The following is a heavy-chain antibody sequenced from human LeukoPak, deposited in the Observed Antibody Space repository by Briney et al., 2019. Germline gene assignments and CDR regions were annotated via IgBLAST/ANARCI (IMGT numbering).Heavy chain of an antibody. V-gene: IGHV5-51*01. CDR1: GYGFSTYW. J-gene: IGHJ5*02. CDR3: VRTSGWYSSWFDP. Sequence: GESLKISCKAPGYGFSTYWIAWVRQMPGKGLEWMAIIYPGDSDTRYSPSFQGQVTISVDKSISTAYMQWSSLKASDTAIYYCVRTSGWYSSWFDPWGQGTLVTVSS. D-gene: IGHD6-19*01. CDR2: IYPGDSDT.